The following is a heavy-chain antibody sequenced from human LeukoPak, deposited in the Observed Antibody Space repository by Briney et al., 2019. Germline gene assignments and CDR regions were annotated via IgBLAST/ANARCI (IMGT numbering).Heavy chain of an antibody. D-gene: IGHD3-22*01. CDR2: INPNSGGT. J-gene: IGHJ4*02. Sequence: ASVRVSCKASGYIFTGYYMHWMRQAPGQGLEWMGWINPNSGGTNYAQKFQGRVTMTRDTSISTAYMELSRLRSDDTAVYYCARGDSTMIVVVITGLEYWGQGTLVTVSS. CDR1: GYIFTGYY. CDR3: ARGDSTMIVVVITGLEY. V-gene: IGHV1-2*02.